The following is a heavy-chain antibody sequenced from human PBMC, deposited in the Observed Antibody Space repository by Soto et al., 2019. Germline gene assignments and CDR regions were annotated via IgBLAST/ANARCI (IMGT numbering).Heavy chain of an antibody. CDR3: AKSELQLPLKARYHYGMDV. Sequence: EVQLLESGGGLVQPGGSLRLSCEASGFTFSSYAMSWVRQAPGKELQWVSTIRGSDGNTYYTDSVKGRFTISRDKSKNTVYVQMTSPRAEDTALYYCAKSELQLPLKARYHYGMDVWGQGTTFTVSS. V-gene: IGHV3-23*01. D-gene: IGHD4-4*01. J-gene: IGHJ6*02. CDR2: IRGSDGNT. CDR1: GFTFSSYA.